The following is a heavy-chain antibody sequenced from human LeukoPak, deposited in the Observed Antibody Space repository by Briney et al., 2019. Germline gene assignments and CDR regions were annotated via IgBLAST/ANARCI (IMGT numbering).Heavy chain of an antibody. CDR3: TRWARYCSGGSCYSWFDP. Sequence: PGGSLRLSSAASGFTFSSYWMSWVRQAPGKGLEWVANMKLDGSEEYYVDSVKGRFTISRDNAKNSLYLQMNSLRVDDTAVYYCTRWARYCSGGSCYSWFDPWGQGTLVTVSS. D-gene: IGHD2-15*01. CDR1: GFTFSSYW. CDR2: MKLDGSEE. V-gene: IGHV3-7*01. J-gene: IGHJ5*02.